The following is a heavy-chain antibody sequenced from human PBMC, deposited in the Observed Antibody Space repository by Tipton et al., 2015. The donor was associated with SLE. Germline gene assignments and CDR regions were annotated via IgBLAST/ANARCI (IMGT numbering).Heavy chain of an antibody. CDR3: ARAGGGDSNWFDP. V-gene: IGHV4-39*07. CDR1: GGSISSSSYY. J-gene: IGHJ5*02. Sequence: TLSLTCTVSGGSISSSSYYWGWIRQPPGKGLEWIGSIYYSGSTYYNPSLKSRVTISVDTSKNQFFLKLSSVTAADTAVYYCARAGGGDSNWFDPWGQGTLVTVSS. CDR2: IYYSGST. D-gene: IGHD2-21*01.